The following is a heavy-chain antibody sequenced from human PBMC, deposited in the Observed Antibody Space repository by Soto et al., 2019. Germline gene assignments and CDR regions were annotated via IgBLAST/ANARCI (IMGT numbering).Heavy chain of an antibody. CDR2: IIPIFGTA. J-gene: IGHJ6*02. CDR1: GGTFSSYA. CDR3: ARHLGGNHYYYGMDV. V-gene: IGHV1-69*14. D-gene: IGHD3-16*01. Sequence: QVQLVQSGAEVKKPGSSVKVSCKASGGTFSSYAISWVRQAPGQGLEWMGGIIPIFGTADYAQKFQGRVTITADKSTRTAYMGLSSLRSEDTAVYYCARHLGGNHYYYGMDVWGQGTTVTVSS.